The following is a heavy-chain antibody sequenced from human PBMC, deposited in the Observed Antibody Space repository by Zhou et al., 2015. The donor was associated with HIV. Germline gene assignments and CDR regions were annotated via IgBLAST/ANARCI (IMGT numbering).Heavy chain of an antibody. Sequence: QVQLAQSGAEVKQPGSSVKVSCKASGGSFSNYGFNWVRQAPGQGLEWMGGIIPLFGAANYAQKFQGRLTITADESTNTVYMELSSLKSDDTALYYCAKERAQNPGYCSSTSCYKTFDFWGQGTLVSVSS. CDR1: GGSFSNYG. D-gene: IGHD2-2*02. V-gene: IGHV1-69*01. CDR3: AKERAQNPGYCSSTSCYKTFDF. J-gene: IGHJ4*02. CDR2: IIPLFGAA.